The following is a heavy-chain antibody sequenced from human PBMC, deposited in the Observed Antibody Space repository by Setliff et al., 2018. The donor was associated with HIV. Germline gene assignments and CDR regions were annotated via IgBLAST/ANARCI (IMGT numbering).Heavy chain of an antibody. CDR1: GGSMSRFY. CDR3: ARAEGDAYYSLPYFDS. Sequence: PSETLSLTCTVSGGSMSRFYWTWSRQPPGKGLEWIGFVYSTGSINYSPSFRGRLTISLDTSENQFSLHLTSVTAADTAVYYCARAEGDAYYSLPYFDSWGPGALVTSPQ. D-gene: IGHD1-26*01. J-gene: IGHJ4*02. V-gene: IGHV4-59*01. CDR2: VYSTGSI.